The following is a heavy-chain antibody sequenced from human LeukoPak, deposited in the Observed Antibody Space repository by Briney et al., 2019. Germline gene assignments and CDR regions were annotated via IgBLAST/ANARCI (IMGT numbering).Heavy chain of an antibody. D-gene: IGHD3-16*02. J-gene: IGHJ6*02. CDR1: GFMFSGYG. CDR2: ISYDERKR. V-gene: IGHV3-30*18. Sequence: GRSLRLSCTGSGFMFSGYGMYGVRQAPGKGLEGVALISYDERKRFYADSVKGRFTISRDNSKSALVLEMNSLRVEDTAVYYCAKDYQSAPPVGMDAWGHGTKVTVSS. CDR3: AKDYQSAPPVGMDA.